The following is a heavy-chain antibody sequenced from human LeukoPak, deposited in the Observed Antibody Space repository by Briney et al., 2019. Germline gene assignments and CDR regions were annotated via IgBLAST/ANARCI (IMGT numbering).Heavy chain of an antibody. V-gene: IGHV4-39*01. J-gene: IGHJ4*02. CDR3: ARHSSYYYESSGYKN. CDR1: GGSMSSSSFY. D-gene: IGHD3-22*01. Sequence: PSETLSLTCTVSGGSMSSSSFYWDWIRQPPGKGLEWIGSIHYSGSTYYNPSLKSRFTISVDSSKNQFSLRLSSVTAADTAVYYCARHSSYYYESSGYKNWGQGTLVTVSS. CDR2: IHYSGST.